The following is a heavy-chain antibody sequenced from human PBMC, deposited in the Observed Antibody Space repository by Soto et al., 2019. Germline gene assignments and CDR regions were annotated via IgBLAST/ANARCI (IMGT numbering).Heavy chain of an antibody. CDR3: AHPRGYGVFDAYDI. J-gene: IGHJ3*02. D-gene: IGHD4-17*01. V-gene: IGHV3-23*01. CDR2: LTPSGGET. Sequence: GGSLRLSCVSSGFTFSTYAMSWVRQAPGRGLEWVSALTPSGGETYYADSVKGRFTISRDNSMNALYLQMTSLRIEDTAVYYCAHPRGYGVFDAYDIWGQGTMVTVSS. CDR1: GFTFSTYA.